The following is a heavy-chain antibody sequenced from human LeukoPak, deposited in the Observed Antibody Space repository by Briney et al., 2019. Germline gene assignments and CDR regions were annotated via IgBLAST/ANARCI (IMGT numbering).Heavy chain of an antibody. Sequence: SGTLSLTCTVSGGSISSYYWSWIRQPPGKGLEWIGYIYYSGSTNYNPSPKSRVTISVDTSKNQFSLKLSSVTAADTAVYYCARVKGSSGFDYWGQGTLVTVSS. CDR3: ARVKGSSGFDY. D-gene: IGHD3-22*01. J-gene: IGHJ4*02. V-gene: IGHV4-59*01. CDR2: IYYSGST. CDR1: GGSISSYY.